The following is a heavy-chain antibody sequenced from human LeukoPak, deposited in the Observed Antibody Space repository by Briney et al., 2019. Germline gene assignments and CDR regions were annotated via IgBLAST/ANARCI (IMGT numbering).Heavy chain of an antibody. V-gene: IGHV3-30*18. J-gene: IGHJ5*02. CDR1: GFTFSSYC. D-gene: IGHD2-2*01. CDR3: AKDSMRYCSSTSCLGRLDP. Sequence: GGSLRLSCAASGFTFSSYCMHWVRQAPGKGLEWVAVITYDGSNKYYADSVKGRFTISRDNSKKTLYLQMNSLRAEDTAVYYCAKDSMRYCSSTSCLGRLDPWGQGTLVTVSS. CDR2: ITYDGSNK.